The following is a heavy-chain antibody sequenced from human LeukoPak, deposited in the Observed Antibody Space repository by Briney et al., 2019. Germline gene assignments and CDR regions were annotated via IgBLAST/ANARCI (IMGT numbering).Heavy chain of an antibody. V-gene: IGHV3-33*01. CDR2: IWYDGSNK. J-gene: IGHJ3*02. D-gene: IGHD3-10*01. Sequence: PGGSLRLSCAASGFTFSSYGMHWVRQAPGKGLEWVAVIWYDGSNKHYADSVKGRFTISRDNSKNTLYLQMNSLRAEDTAVYYCCFFSGAFDIWGQGTMVTVSS. CDR3: CFFSGAFDI. CDR1: GFTFSSYG.